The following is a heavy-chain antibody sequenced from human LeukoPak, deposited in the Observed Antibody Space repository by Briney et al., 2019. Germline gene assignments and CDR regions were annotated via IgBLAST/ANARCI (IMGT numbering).Heavy chain of an antibody. CDR1: GYSFTSYW. J-gene: IGHJ4*02. CDR2: IYPGDSDT. Sequence: GESLKISCKGSGYSFTSYWIGWVRQMPGKGLEWMGIIYPGDSDTRYSPSFQGQVTISADKSISTAYLRWSSLKASDTAMYYCAKQFSSGWYGHDYWGQGTLVTVSS. CDR3: AKQFSSGWYGHDY. V-gene: IGHV5-51*01. D-gene: IGHD6-19*01.